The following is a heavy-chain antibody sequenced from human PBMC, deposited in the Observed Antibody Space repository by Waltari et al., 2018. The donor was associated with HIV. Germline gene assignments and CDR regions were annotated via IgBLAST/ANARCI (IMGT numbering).Heavy chain of an antibody. CDR1: GGSFSGYY. J-gene: IGHJ5*02. V-gene: IGHV4-34*01. CDR2: INHSGST. CDR3: ARGLVFGDIVVVPAAKPFDP. D-gene: IGHD2-2*02. Sequence: QVQLQQWGAGLLKPSETLSLTCAVYGGSFSGYYWSWIRQPPGKGREWIGEINHSGSTNYNPSLKSRVTISVDTSKNQFSLKLSSVTAADTAVYYCARGLVFGDIVVVPAAKPFDPWGQGTLVTVSS.